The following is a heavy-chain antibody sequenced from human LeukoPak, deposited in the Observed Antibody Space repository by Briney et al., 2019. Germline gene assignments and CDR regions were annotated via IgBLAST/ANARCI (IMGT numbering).Heavy chain of an antibody. CDR3: ARDEVMMVRGVCDY. CDR1: GFTFSSYW. CDR2: INSDGSST. J-gene: IGHJ4*02. Sequence: GRSLRLSCAASGFTFSSYWMHWVRQAPGKGLVWVSRINSDGSSTSYADSVKGRFTISRDNAKNSLYLQMNSLRAEDTAVYYCARDEVMMVRGVCDYWGQGTVVTVSS. D-gene: IGHD3-10*01. V-gene: IGHV3-74*01.